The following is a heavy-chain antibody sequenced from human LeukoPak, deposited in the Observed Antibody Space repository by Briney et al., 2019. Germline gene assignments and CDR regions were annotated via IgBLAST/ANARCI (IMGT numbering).Heavy chain of an antibody. D-gene: IGHD2-21*02. CDR2: ITWDGGST. J-gene: IGHJ4*02. V-gene: IGHV3-43*01. CDR1: GFTFSSYS. Sequence: GGSLRLSCAASGFTFSSYSMNWVRQAPGKGLEWVSLITWDGGSTYYADSVKGRFTMSRDNSKNSLYLQMNSLRTEDSALYYCAKGGGLTVTADEGFDYWGQGTLVTVSS. CDR3: AKGGGLTVTADEGFDY.